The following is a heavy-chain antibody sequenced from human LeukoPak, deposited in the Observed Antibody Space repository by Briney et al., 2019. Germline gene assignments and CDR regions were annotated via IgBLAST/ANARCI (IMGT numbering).Heavy chain of an antibody. D-gene: IGHD2-2*03. V-gene: IGHV1-69*05. J-gene: IGHJ5*02. CDR3: ARDGSEGFDP. CDR1: GGTFSSYA. Sequence: SVKFSCKASGGTFSSYAISWVRQAPGQGLEWMGGIVPIFGTANYAQKFQGRVTITTDESTSTAYMELSSLRSEDTAVYYCARDGSEGFDPWGQGTLVTVSS. CDR2: IVPIFGTA.